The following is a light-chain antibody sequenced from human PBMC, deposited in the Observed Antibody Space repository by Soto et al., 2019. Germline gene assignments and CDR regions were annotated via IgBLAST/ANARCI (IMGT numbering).Light chain of an antibody. J-gene: IGKJ1*01. Sequence: EIVMTQSPATLSVSPGERATLSCRASQSVGSNLAWYQQKPGQAPRLLIYGASTRATGIPARFSGSGSGTEFTHTISSLPSEDFAIYFCQQYNNWPPDRTFGQGTKVEIK. CDR2: GAS. CDR3: QQYNNWPPDRT. CDR1: QSVGSN. V-gene: IGKV3-15*01.